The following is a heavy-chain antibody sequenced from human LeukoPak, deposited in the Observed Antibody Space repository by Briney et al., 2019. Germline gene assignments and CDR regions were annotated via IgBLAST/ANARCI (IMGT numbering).Heavy chain of an antibody. J-gene: IGHJ4*02. CDR2: IIPIFGTA. CDR3: ARGKYYYDSSGYYFYYFDY. D-gene: IGHD3-22*01. Sequence: SVKVSCKPSGGTFISYAISWVRQAPGQGLEWMGGIIPIFGTANYAQKFQGRVTITTDESTSTAYMELSSLRSEDTAVYYCARGKYYYDSSGYYFYYFDYWGQGTLVTVSS. CDR1: GGTFISYA. V-gene: IGHV1-69*05.